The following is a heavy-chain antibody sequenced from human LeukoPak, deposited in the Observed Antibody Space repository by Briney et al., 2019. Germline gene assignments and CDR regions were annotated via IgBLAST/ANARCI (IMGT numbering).Heavy chain of an antibody. CDR2: INQDAGTT. CDR1: GFSFTSYW. Sequence: GGALRLSCVASGFSFTSYWMSWVRQAPGKGLEFVANINQDAGTTNYVDSVKGRFTISRDNSKNTLYLQMNSLRAEDTAVYYCARDRHYYDSSGYDYWGQGTLVNVSS. CDR3: ARDRHYYDSSGYDY. V-gene: IGHV3-7*01. J-gene: IGHJ4*02. D-gene: IGHD3-22*01.